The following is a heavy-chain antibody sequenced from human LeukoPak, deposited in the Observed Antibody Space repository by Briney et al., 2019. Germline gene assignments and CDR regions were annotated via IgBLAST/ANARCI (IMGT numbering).Heavy chain of an antibody. CDR1: GFTFSSYG. Sequence: GGSLRLSCAASGFTFSSYGMHWVRQAPGKGLEWVAVISYDGSNKYYADSVKGRFTISRDNSKNTLYLQMNSLRAEDTAVYYCANSAVQLWNYMDVWGKGTTVTVSS. CDR3: ANSAVQLWNYMDV. V-gene: IGHV3-30*18. J-gene: IGHJ6*03. D-gene: IGHD5-18*01. CDR2: ISYDGSNK.